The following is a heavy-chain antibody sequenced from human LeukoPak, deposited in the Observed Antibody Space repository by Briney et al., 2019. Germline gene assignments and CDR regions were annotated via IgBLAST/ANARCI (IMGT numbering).Heavy chain of an antibody. V-gene: IGHV1-46*01. D-gene: IGHD6-13*01. CDR3: ARDSSSWTGDAFDI. Sequence: PGGSLRLSCAASGFTFSSYAMHWVRQAPGQGLEWMGIINPSGGSTSYAQKFQGRVTMTRDMSTSTVYMELSSLRSEDTAVYYCARDSSSWTGDAFDIWGQGTMVTVSS. CDR2: INPSGGST. CDR1: GFTFSSYA. J-gene: IGHJ3*02.